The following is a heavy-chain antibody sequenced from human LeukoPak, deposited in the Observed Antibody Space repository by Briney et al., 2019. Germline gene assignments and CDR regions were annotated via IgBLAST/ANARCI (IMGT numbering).Heavy chain of an antibody. J-gene: IGHJ4*02. D-gene: IGHD6-19*01. CDR1: GYTFTGYY. Sequence: ASVKVSCKASGYTFTGYYMHWVRQAPGQGLEWMGWINPNSGGTNYAQKLQGRVTMTTDTSTSTAYMELRSLRSDDTAVYYCARNPPGWPVPDYWGQGTLVTVSS. CDR3: ARNPPGWPVPDY. CDR2: INPNSGGT. V-gene: IGHV1-2*02.